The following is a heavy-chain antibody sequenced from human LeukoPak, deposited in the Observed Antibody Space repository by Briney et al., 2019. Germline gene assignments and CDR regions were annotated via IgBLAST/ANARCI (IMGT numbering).Heavy chain of an antibody. CDR1: GFTFRTYW. Sequence: GGSLRLSCAASGFTFRTYWMSWVRQAPGKGLEWVANIKQDGNEKYYVDSVKGRFTISRDNAKNSVYLQVNSVRAEDTAVYYCARGRYDSSGYYALFDYWGRGTLVTVSS. CDR2: IKQDGNEK. CDR3: ARGRYDSSGYYALFDY. J-gene: IGHJ4*02. D-gene: IGHD3-22*01. V-gene: IGHV3-7*01.